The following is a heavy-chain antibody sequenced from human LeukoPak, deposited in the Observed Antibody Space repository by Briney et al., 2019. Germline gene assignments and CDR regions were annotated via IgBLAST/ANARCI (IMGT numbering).Heavy chain of an antibody. V-gene: IGHV1-8*01. Sequence: ASVKVSCKASGYTFTSYDINWVRQATGQGLEWMGWMNPNSGNTGYAQKFQGRVTMTRNTSISTAYMEMSSLRSEDTAVYYCARDLSIGVACTLRYWGQGTLVTVSS. J-gene: IGHJ4*02. CDR3: ARDLSIGVACTLRY. CDR1: GYTFTSYD. D-gene: IGHD6-19*01. CDR2: MNPNSGNT.